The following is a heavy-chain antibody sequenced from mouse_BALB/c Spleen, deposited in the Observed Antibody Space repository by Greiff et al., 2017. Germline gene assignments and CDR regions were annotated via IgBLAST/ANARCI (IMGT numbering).Heavy chain of an antibody. CDR1: GFTFSNYW. CDR3: TPLTGNGFAY. J-gene: IGHJ3*01. V-gene: IGHV6-6*02. D-gene: IGHD4-1*01. Sequence: EVQRVESGGGLVQPGGSMKLSCVASGFTFSNYWMNWVRQSPEKGLEWVAEIRLKSNNYATHYAESVKGRFTISRDDSKSSVYLQMNNLRAEDTGIYYCTPLTGNGFAYWGQGTLVTVSA. CDR2: IRLKSNNYAT.